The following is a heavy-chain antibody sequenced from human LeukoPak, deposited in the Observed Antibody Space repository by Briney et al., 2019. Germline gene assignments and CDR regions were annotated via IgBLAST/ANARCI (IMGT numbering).Heavy chain of an antibody. V-gene: IGHV3-23*01. CDR1: GFTFSSYA. CDR2: FNVGGDNS. CDR3: ARETRETKLANYFYESSGFSNIDY. J-gene: IGHJ4*02. D-gene: IGHD3-22*01. Sequence: AGGSLRLSCAASGFTFSSYAMTWVRQAPGKGLEWVSTFNVGGDNSYSADSVKGRFTISRDNSKNTLYLQVSSLTAADTAVYYCARETRETKLANYFYESSGFSNIDYWGQGALVTVSS.